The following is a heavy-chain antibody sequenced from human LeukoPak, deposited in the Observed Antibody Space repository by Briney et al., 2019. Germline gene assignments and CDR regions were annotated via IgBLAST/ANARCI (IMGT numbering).Heavy chain of an antibody. Sequence: PSETLSLTCAVYGGSFSGYYWSWIRQPPGKGLEWIGEINHSGSTNYNPSLKSRVTISVDTSKNQFSLKLSSVTAADTAVYYCAREVVTVHRWDAFHIWGQGTMVTVSS. D-gene: IGHD2-21*02. J-gene: IGHJ3*02. CDR1: GGSFSGYY. CDR3: AREVVTVHRWDAFHI. V-gene: IGHV4-34*01. CDR2: INHSGST.